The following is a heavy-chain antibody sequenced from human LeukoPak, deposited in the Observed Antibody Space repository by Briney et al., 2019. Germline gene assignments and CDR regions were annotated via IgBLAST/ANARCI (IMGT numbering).Heavy chain of an antibody. V-gene: IGHV3-48*03. CDR1: GFTFSAYE. J-gene: IGHJ3*02. CDR2: IGSSGSTV. Sequence: GGSLRLSCAATGFTFSAYEMNWVRQAPGKGLEWVSYIGSSGSTVYYADSVKGRFTISRDNAKNSLYMQMESLRDEDTAIYYCARDTLEYSNSPDALDIWGQGTMVTVSS. CDR3: ARDTLEYSNSPDALDI. D-gene: IGHD4-23*01.